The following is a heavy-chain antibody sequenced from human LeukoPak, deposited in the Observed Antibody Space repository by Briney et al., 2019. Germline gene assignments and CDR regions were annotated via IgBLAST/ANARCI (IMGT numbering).Heavy chain of an antibody. CDR1: GFTFSSYA. J-gene: IGHJ4*02. V-gene: IGHV3-64*01. CDR2: ISSDGGSP. CDR3: AREYCSGGRCQYYFDY. D-gene: IGHD2-15*01. Sequence: GGSLRLSCAASGFTFSSYAMHWVRQAPGKGLEYVSGISSDGGSPFHVNSVKGRFTISRDNSKDTLYLQMGSLRAEDMAVYYCAREYCSGGRCQYYFDYWGQGALVTVSS.